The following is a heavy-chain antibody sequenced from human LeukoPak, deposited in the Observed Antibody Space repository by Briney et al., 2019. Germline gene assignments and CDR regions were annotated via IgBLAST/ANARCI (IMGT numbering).Heavy chain of an antibody. CDR2: VGSTGGTT. CDR1: GFTFSTYG. Sequence: GGSLRLSCAASGFTFSTYGMSWVRQAPGKGLEWVSAVGSTGGTTYYADSVKGRFTISRDNSKNTLFLQINSLRAEDTAVYYCAKNGDRGAFCSGGTCYPYYYYYMDVWGKGTTVTISS. D-gene: IGHD2-15*01. CDR3: AKNGDRGAFCSGGTCYPYYYYYMDV. J-gene: IGHJ6*03. V-gene: IGHV3-23*01.